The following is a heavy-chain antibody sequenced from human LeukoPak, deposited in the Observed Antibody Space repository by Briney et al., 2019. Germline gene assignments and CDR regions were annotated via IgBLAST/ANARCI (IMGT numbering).Heavy chain of an antibody. D-gene: IGHD6-19*01. V-gene: IGHV1-69*04. Sequence: SVKVSCKASGGTFSSYAISWVRQAPGQGLEWMGRIIPILGIANYAQKFQGRVTITAGKSTSTAYMELSSLRSEDTAVYYCARGGSGWYDYWGQGTLVTVSS. CDR3: ARGGSGWYDY. J-gene: IGHJ4*02. CDR1: GGTFSSYA. CDR2: IIPILGIA.